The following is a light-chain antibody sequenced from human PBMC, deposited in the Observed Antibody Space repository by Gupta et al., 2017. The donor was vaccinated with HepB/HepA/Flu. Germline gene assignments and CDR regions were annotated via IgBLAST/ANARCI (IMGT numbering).Light chain of an antibody. CDR1: SSNIGNNY. CDR2: DND. CDR3: GTWDGSLSIHV. V-gene: IGLV1-51*01. J-gene: IGLJ1*01. Sequence: QSVLTQPPSVSAAPGQKVTISCSGSSSNIGNNYISWYQQLPGTASKLLIYDNDKRPSGIPDRFSGSKSGTSATLGITGLQTGDEADYYCGTWDGSLSIHVFGPGTKVTVL.